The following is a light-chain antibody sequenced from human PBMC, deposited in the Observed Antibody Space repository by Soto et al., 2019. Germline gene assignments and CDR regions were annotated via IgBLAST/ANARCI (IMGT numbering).Light chain of an antibody. CDR2: WAS. CDR3: QQYYSTPRGT. CDR1: QSVLYSSNNMNY. V-gene: IGKV4-1*01. J-gene: IGKJ2*01. Sequence: DIVMTQSPDSLAVSLGERATINCKSSQSVLYSSNNMNYLAWYQQKPGQPPKLLIYWASTRESGVPDRFSGSGSGTDFTLTISSLQAEDVAVYYCQQYYSTPRGTFGQGTKLEIK.